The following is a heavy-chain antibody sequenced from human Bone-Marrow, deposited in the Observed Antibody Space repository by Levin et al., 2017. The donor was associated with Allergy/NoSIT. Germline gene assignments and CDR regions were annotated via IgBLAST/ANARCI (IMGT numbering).Heavy chain of an antibody. Sequence: GESLKISCAASGFTFSDYYMSWIRQAPGKGLEWVSYISSSGSTIYYADSVKGRFTISRDNAKNSLYLQMNSLRAEDTAVYYCARRESDSSGYYPNWFDPWGQGTLVTVSS. CDR1: GFTFSDYY. CDR3: ARRESDSSGYYPNWFDP. D-gene: IGHD3-22*01. V-gene: IGHV3-11*01. J-gene: IGHJ5*02. CDR2: ISSSGSTI.